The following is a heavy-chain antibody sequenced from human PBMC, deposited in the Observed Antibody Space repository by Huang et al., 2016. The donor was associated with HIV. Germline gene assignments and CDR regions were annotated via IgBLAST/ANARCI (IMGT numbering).Heavy chain of an antibody. CDR2: MNAGTGDT. V-gene: IGHV1-3*01. J-gene: IGHJ4*02. CDR3: ARGWLQLWYLAD. CDR1: GYTFTNFA. Sequence: QVQLVQSGPEVKSPGASVKVTCKASGYTFTNFAVLWVRQAPGQRPEWLGWMNAGTGDTNYSQKCQGRVTISRDTSTSTAYLELSSLSSEDTAIYFCARGWLQLWYLADWGQGSLVTVSS. D-gene: IGHD5-12*01.